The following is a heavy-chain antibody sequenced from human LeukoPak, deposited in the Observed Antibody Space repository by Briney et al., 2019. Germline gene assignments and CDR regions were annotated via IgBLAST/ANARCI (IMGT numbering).Heavy chain of an antibody. D-gene: IGHD4-23*01. V-gene: IGHV4-4*02. CDR2: IYHSGST. Sequence: PSETLTLTCAVFGDSINNNNWWSSVRQSPGKGLEWIGEIYHSGSTNYNPSLKSRVTISVDKSKNQFSLKLSSVIAADTAVYYCAMGLAWKLDYWGQGILVTVSS. CDR3: AMGLAWKLDY. J-gene: IGHJ4*02. CDR1: GDSINNNNW.